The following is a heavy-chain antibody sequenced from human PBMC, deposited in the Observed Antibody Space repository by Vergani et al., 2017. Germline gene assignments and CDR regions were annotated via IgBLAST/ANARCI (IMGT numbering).Heavy chain of an antibody. CDR2: ISYDGSNK. CDR3: AREGRITIFGVVIKSWFDP. D-gene: IGHD3-3*01. Sequence: QVQLVESGGGVVQPGRSLRLSCAASGFTFSSYAMHWVRQAPGKGLEWVAVISYDGSNKYYADSVKGRFTISRDNSKNTLYLQMNSLRAEDTAVYYCAREGRITIFGVVIKSWFDPWGQGTLVTVSS. V-gene: IGHV3-30*01. CDR1: GFTFSSYA. J-gene: IGHJ5*02.